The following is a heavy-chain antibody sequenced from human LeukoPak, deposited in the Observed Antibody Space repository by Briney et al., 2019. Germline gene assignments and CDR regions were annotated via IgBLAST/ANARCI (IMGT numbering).Heavy chain of an antibody. J-gene: IGHJ4*02. Sequence: RPGGSLRLSCAASGFTFDDYTMHWVRQAPGKGLEWVSLIRWDGDSTYYADSVKGRFTISRDNIKNSLSLQMNSLRTEDTALYYCTKAHYYDTTSFDSAFWGTRPLDYWSQGTLITVSS. D-gene: IGHD3-22*01. CDR1: GFTFDDYT. CDR2: IRWDGDST. CDR3: TKAHYYDTTSFDSAFWGTRPLDY. V-gene: IGHV3-43*01.